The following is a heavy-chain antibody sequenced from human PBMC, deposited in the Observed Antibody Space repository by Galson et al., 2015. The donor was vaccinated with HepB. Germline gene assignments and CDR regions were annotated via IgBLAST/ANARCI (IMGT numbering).Heavy chain of an antibody. D-gene: IGHD2-2*01. CDR1: GFTFSSYA. CDR3: ARDPYCSSTSCYYYYYYYMDV. J-gene: IGHJ6*03. V-gene: IGHV3-30-3*01. CDR2: ISYDGSNK. Sequence: SLRLSCAASGFTFSSYAMHWVRQAPGKGLEWVAVISYDGSNKYYADSVKGRFTISRDNPKNTLYLQMNSLRAEDTAVYYCARDPYCSSTSCYYYYYYYMDVWGKGTTVTVSS.